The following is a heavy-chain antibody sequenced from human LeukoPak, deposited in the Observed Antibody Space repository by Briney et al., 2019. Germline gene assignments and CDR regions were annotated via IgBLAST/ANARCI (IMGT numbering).Heavy chain of an antibody. CDR1: GYTFTGYY. V-gene: IGHV1-2*06. CDR3: PRRGWDSSGGGVWYFDY. CDR2: INPNSGGT. D-gene: IGHD6-19*01. J-gene: IGHJ4*02. Sequence: ASVKVSCKASGYTFTGYYMHWVRQAPGQGLEWMGRINPNSGGTNYAQKFQGRVTMTRDTSISTAYMELSRLRSDATAVYYCPRRGWDSSGGGVWYFDYWGQGTLVTVSS.